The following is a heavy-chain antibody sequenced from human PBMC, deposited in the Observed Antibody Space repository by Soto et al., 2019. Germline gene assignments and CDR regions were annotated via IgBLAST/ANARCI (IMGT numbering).Heavy chain of an antibody. J-gene: IGHJ6*02. Sequence: QVYLVQSGAEVRRPGASVKVSCTAFGYILTGYSLHWVRQAPGQGLEWMGWIDPNSGATNSAERFHGRVSMTRDTSSSAAYLELSSLRSDDTAVYYWARGYGSSPNMELRFGMDGWGQGTTISVSS. CDR2: IDPNSGAT. V-gene: IGHV1-2*02. CDR3: ARGYGSSPNMELRFGMDG. CDR1: GYILTGYS. D-gene: IGHD5-18*01.